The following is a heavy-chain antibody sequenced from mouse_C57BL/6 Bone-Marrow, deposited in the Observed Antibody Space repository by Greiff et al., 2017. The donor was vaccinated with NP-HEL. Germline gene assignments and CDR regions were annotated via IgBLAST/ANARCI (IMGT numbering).Heavy chain of an antibody. CDR2: INPYNGGT. CDR1: GYTFTDYY. Sequence: EVQLQQSGPVLVKPGASVTMSCKASGYTFTDYYMNWVKQSHGKSLEWIGVINPYNGGTSYNQKFKGKATLTVDKSSSTAYMELNSLTSEDSAVYYCARSYDGYYAWFAYWGQGTLVTVSA. V-gene: IGHV1-19*01. CDR3: ARSYDGYYAWFAY. D-gene: IGHD2-3*01. J-gene: IGHJ3*01.